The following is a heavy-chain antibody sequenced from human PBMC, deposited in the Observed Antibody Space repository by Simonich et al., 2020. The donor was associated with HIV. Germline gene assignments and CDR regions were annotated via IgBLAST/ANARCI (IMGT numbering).Heavy chain of an antibody. J-gene: IGHJ4*02. CDR3: AAVELGH. D-gene: IGHD1-7*01. Sequence: EVQLVQSGAGVKKPGATVKIPCKVSADTYINYYMHGVQQAPGKGLEWMGLVDPEDGETIYAEKFQGRGTITADTSTDTAYMELSSLRSEDTAVYYCAAVELGHGGQGTLVTVSS. CDR2: VDPEDGET. V-gene: IGHV1-69-2*01. CDR1: ADTYINYY.